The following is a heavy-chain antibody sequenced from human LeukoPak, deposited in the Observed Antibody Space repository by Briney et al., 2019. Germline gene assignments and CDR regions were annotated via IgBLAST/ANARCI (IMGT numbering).Heavy chain of an antibody. V-gene: IGHV4-34*01. CDR2: INHSGST. Sequence: SETLSLTCAVYGGSFSGYYWSWIRQPPGKGLEWIGEINHSGSTNYNPSLKSRATISVDTSKNQFSLKLSSVTAADTAVYYCARVSEAVAGDFDYWGQGTLVTVSS. CDR3: ARVSEAVAGDFDY. CDR1: GGSFSGYY. J-gene: IGHJ4*02. D-gene: IGHD6-19*01.